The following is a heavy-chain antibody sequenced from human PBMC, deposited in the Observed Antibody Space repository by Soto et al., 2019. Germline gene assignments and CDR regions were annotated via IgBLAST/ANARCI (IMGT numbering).Heavy chain of an antibody. J-gene: IGHJ4*02. CDR2: ISGGGGST. D-gene: IGHD1-20*01. CDR3: ARYLSLRPFDY. CDR1: GFTFSSYA. V-gene: IGHV3-23*01. Sequence: EVQLLESGGGLVQPGGSLRLSCAASGFTFSSYAMSWVRQAPGKGLEWVSTISGGGGSTYYVDSVKGRFTISRGNSKNTLYLQMNSLRAEDTAVYYCARYLSLRPFDYWGQGTLVTVSS.